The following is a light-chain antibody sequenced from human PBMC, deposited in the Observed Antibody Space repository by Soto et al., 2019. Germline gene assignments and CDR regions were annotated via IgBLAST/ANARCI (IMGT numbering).Light chain of an antibody. CDR2: DND. Sequence: QAVVTQPPSVSAAPGQMVTISCSGSSSNIGRNYVSWYQHLPGTAPKLLIYDNDKRPSGIPDRFSGSKSGTSATLGITGLQTGDEADYYCGAWDNSLSVVVFGGGTKLTVL. J-gene: IGLJ2*01. CDR1: SSNIGRNY. CDR3: GAWDNSLSVVV. V-gene: IGLV1-51*01.